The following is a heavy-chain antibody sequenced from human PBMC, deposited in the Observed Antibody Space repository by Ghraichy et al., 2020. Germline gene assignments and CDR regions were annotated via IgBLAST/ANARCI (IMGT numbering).Heavy chain of an antibody. CDR1: GGSFSGYY. CDR3: ARGGYSYGPEY. CDR2: INHSGST. D-gene: IGHD5-18*01. Sequence: SETLSLTCAVYGGSFSGYYWSWIRQPPGKGLEWIGEINHSGSTNYNPSLKSRVTISVDTSKNQFSLKLSSVTAADTAVYYCARGGYSYGPEYWGQGTLVTVSS. V-gene: IGHV4-34*01. J-gene: IGHJ4*02.